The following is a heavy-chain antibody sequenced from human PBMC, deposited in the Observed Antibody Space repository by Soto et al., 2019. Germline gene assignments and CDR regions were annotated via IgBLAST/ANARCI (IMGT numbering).Heavy chain of an antibody. V-gene: IGHV3-7*01. D-gene: IGHD6-13*01. J-gene: IGHJ4*02. Sequence: PGGSLRLSCAASGFTFSSYWMSWVRQAPGKGLEWVANIKQDGSEKYYVDSVKGRFTISRDNAKDSLYLQMNSLRAEDTAVYYSARDKAWSSSWYGERPYYFDYWGQGTLVTVSS. CDR3: ARDKAWSSSWYGERPYYFDY. CDR1: GFTFSSYW. CDR2: IKQDGSEK.